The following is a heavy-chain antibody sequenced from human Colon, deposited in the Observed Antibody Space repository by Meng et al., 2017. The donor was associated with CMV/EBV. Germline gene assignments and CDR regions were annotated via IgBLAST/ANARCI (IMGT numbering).Heavy chain of an antibody. D-gene: IGHD3-3*01. CDR2: VYYNGNT. V-gene: IGHV4-59*01. J-gene: IGHJ2*01. CDR3: ARGSGQYTGHDWYFDL. Sequence: SETLSLTCTVAGASISGYYWSWIRQPPGKGLEWIGNVYYNGNTNNSPSLKSRLAISVDPSKNQFSLRLTPVTSADTAVYFCARGSGQYTGHDWYFDLWGRGTLVTVSS. CDR1: GASISGYY.